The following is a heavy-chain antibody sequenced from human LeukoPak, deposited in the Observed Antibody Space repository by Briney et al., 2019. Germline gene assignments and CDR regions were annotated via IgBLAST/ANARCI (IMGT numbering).Heavy chain of an antibody. V-gene: IGHV3-11*04. CDR3: ARGTPSSSGWLYYGMDV. CDR2: ISSSGSTI. Sequence: GGSLRLSCAASGFTFSDYYMSWIRQAPGKGLEWVSYISSSGSTIYYADSVKGRFTISRDNSKNTLYLQMNSLRAEDTAVYYCARGTPSSSGWLYYGMDVWGQGTTVTVSS. CDR1: GFTFSDYY. D-gene: IGHD6-19*01. J-gene: IGHJ6*02.